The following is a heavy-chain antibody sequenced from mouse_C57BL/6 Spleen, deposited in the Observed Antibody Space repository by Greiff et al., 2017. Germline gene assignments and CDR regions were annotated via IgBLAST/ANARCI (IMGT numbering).Heavy chain of an antibody. D-gene: IGHD3-1*01. V-gene: IGHV1-55*01. CDR3: ARRGNRHGDWFAY. J-gene: IGHJ3*01. CDR1: GYTFTSYW. CDR2: IYPGSGST. Sequence: QVQLQQPGAELVKPGASVKMSCKASGYTFTSYWITWVKQRPGQGLEWIGDIYPGSGSTNYNEKFKSKATLTVDTSSSTAYMQLSSLTAEDSAVYYGARRGNRHGDWFAYWGQGTLVTVSA.